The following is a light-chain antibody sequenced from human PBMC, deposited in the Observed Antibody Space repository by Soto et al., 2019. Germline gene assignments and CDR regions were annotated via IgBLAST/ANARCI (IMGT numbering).Light chain of an antibody. Sequence: EIVLTQSPGTLSLSPGERATLSCRASQSVSSSYLAWYQQKPGQAPWLLIYGASSRATGIPDRFSGSGSGTDFTLTISRLEPEDFAVYYCQQSGSSPKTFGQGTKV. J-gene: IGKJ1*01. CDR1: QSVSSSY. V-gene: IGKV3-20*01. CDR2: GAS. CDR3: QQSGSSPKT.